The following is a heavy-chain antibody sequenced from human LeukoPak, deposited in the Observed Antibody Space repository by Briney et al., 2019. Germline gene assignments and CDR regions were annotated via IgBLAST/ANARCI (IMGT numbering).Heavy chain of an antibody. J-gene: IGHJ4*02. CDR1: GYTFSTYW. D-gene: IGHD3-22*01. V-gene: IGHV5-51*01. CDR2: IYPGDSDS. CDR3: ARHRYHSAYYADY. Sequence: GESLKISCKGSGYTFSTYWIGWVRQMPGKGLEWMGMIYPGDSDSRYSPSFQGQVTISADKSTSTAYLQWNSLKASDSAIYYCARHRYHSAYYADYWGQGTLVTVSS.